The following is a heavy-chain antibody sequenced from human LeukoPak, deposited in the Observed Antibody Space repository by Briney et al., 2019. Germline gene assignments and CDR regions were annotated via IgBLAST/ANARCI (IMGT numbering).Heavy chain of an antibody. D-gene: IGHD3-10*01. CDR1: GFTFSSYS. V-gene: IGHV3-48*01. CDR3: ARDTTYYYGSGSY. CDR2: ISSSSSTL. Sequence: PGGSLRLSCAASGFTFSSYSMNWVRQAPGKGLEWVSYISSSSSTLYYADSVKGRFTISRDNAKNSLYLQMNSLRAEDTAVYYCARDTTYYYGSGSYWGQGTLVTVSS. J-gene: IGHJ4*02.